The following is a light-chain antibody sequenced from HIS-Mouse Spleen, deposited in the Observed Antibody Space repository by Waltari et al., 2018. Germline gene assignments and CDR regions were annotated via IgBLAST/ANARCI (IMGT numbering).Light chain of an antibody. CDR3: YSTDSSGNHRV. Sequence: SYELTQSPSASVSPGQTARANCSGYALLKNYAQWYQQKSGQAPVLVLYEDSKRPSGIPEGFSGSSSGTMATLTISGAQVEDEADYYCYSTDSSGNHRVFGGGTKLTVL. CDR1: ALLKNY. V-gene: IGLV3-10*01. CDR2: EDS. J-gene: IGLJ2*01.